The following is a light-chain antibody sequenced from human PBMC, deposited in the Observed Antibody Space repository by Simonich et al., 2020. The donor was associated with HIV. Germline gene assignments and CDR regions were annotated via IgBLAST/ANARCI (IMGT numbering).Light chain of an antibody. CDR3: QHYYTIPYT. CDR2: WAS. J-gene: IGKJ2*01. Sequence: DIVMTQSPDSLAVSLGERATINCKSSQSVLYSSNNKNYLAWYHQKLGQPPKLLIYWASTRESGVPDRFSGSGSGTDFTLTISSLQAEDVAVYYCQHYYTIPYTFGQGTKLEIK. CDR1: QSVLYSSNNKNY. V-gene: IGKV4-1*01.